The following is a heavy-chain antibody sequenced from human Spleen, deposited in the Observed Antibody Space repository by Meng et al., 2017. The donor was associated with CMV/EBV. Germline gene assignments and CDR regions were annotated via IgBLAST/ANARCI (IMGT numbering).Heavy chain of an antibody. D-gene: IGHD6-13*01. CDR3: ATKLYSSSWYGVDAFDI. J-gene: IGHJ3*02. Sequence: GGSLRLSCAACGFTFSSYDMHLVRQTTGKGLVWVSRINSDGSSTSYADSVKGRFTISRDNAKNTLYLQMNSLRAEDTAVYYCATKLYSSSWYGVDAFDIWGQGTMVTVSS. CDR2: INSDGSST. V-gene: IGHV3-74*01. CDR1: GFTFSSYD.